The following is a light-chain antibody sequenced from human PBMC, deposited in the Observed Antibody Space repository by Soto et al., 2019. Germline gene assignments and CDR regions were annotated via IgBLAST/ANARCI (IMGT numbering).Light chain of an antibody. CDR2: GAS. CDR1: QSVSSL. V-gene: IGKV3-15*01. CDR3: QQYYDWPIT. J-gene: IGKJ5*01. Sequence: EIVLTQSPATLSLSPGERATLSCRASQSVSSLLAWYQQKPGQAPRLLIYGASTRATGIPAGFSGSGSGTDFTLTISSLQSEDFAVYYCQQYYDWPITFGQGTRLEIK.